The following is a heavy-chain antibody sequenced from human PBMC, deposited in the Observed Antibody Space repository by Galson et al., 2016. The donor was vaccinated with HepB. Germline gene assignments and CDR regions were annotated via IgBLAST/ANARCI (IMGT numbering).Heavy chain of an antibody. CDR1: GETLTYLS. Sequence: SVKVSCKVSGETLTYLSIHWLRQAPGKGLGWLGGFDPDDGETDYAQRFAGRLTLTEDTSTGTAYMDLSSLRSEDTAVYYCAIGDVYDTSAFLWVVGSFDYWGQGTLVTVSS. CDR3: AIGDVYDTSAFLWVVGSFDY. CDR2: FDPDDGET. D-gene: IGHD3-22*01. V-gene: IGHV1-24*01. J-gene: IGHJ4*02.